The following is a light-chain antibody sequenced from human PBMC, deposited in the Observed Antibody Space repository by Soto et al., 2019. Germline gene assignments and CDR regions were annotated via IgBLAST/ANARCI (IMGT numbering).Light chain of an antibody. CDR2: GNI. CDR1: SSNIGAGYD. Sequence: QSVLAQPPSVSGAPGQTVTISCTGSSSNIGAGYDLHWYQQLPGTAPKLLLYGNINRPSGVPDRFSGSKSGTSASLAITGLQAEDEADYYCQSYDSSLSADVFGTGTKVTVL. J-gene: IGLJ1*01. V-gene: IGLV1-40*01. CDR3: QSYDSSLSADV.